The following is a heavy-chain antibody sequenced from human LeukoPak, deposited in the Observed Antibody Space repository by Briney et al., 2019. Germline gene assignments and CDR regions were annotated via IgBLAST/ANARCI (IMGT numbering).Heavy chain of an antibody. J-gene: IGHJ6*03. Sequence: ASVKVSCRPSGYSFTDNFIHWVRQGPGQELEWMGWINPNNGFANLAQKFQDRVTMTRDTANSTAYTELSGLTSDATAVYYCARSRWEPPDDFYMDVWGEGTTVTVSS. D-gene: IGHD1-26*01. CDR2: INPNNGFA. CDR1: GYSFTDNF. CDR3: ARSRWEPPDDFYMDV. V-gene: IGHV1-2*02.